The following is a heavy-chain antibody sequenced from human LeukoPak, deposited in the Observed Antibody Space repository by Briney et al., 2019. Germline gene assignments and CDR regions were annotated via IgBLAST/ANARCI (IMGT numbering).Heavy chain of an antibody. CDR3: ARARSRLLPFDY. D-gene: IGHD3-22*01. J-gene: IGHJ4*02. Sequence: SETLSLTCTVSGGSISSSSYYWGWIRQPPGKGLEWIGSIYYSGSTYYNPSLKSRVTISVDTSKNQFSLKLSSVTAADTAVYYCARARSRLLPFDYWGQGTLVTVSS. CDR2: IYYSGST. V-gene: IGHV4-39*07. CDR1: GGSISSSSYY.